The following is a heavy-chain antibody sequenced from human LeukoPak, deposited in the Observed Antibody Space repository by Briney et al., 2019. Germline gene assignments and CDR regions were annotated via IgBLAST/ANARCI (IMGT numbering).Heavy chain of an antibody. CDR3: AKDEKQWLIDAFDI. Sequence: PGGSLRLSCAASGFTFSSYGMHWVRQAPGKGLEWVAVISYDGSNKYYADSVKGRFTISRDNSKNTLYLQMNSLGAEDTAVYYCAKDEKQWLIDAFDIWGQGTMVTVSS. CDR1: GFTFSSYG. D-gene: IGHD6-19*01. CDR2: ISYDGSNK. J-gene: IGHJ3*02. V-gene: IGHV3-30*18.